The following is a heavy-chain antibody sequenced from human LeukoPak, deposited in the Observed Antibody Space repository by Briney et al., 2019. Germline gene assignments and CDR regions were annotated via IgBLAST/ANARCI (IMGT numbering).Heavy chain of an antibody. V-gene: IGHV4-34*01. D-gene: IGHD6-13*01. Sequence: SETLSLTCAVYGGSFSGYYWSWIRQPPGKGLEWIGEINHSGSTNYNPSLKSRVTMSVDTSKNQFSLKLSSVTAADTAVYYCARVRKAAAGYFDYWGQGTLVTVSS. CDR2: INHSGST. CDR1: GGSFSGYY. CDR3: ARVRKAAAGYFDY. J-gene: IGHJ4*02.